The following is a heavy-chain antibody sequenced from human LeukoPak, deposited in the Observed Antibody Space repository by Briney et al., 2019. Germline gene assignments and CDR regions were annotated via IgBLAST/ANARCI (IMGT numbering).Heavy chain of an antibody. V-gene: IGHV4-59*01. CDR2: IYYSGST. CDR3: VASAMVRGYFDY. Sequence: PSETLSLTCTVSGGSISSYYWSWIRQPPGKGLEWIGYIYYSGSTNYNPSLKSRVTISVDTSKNQFSLKLSSVTAADTAVYYCVASAMVRGYFDYWGQGTLVTVSS. D-gene: IGHD3-10*01. CDR1: GGSISSYY. J-gene: IGHJ4*02.